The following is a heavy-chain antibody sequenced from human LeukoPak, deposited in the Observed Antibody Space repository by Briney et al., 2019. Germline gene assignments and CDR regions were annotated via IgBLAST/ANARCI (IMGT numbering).Heavy chain of an antibody. CDR3: ARDVSMVRGVADY. CDR1: GFTFSSYS. J-gene: IGHJ4*02. Sequence: GGSLRLSCAASGFTFSSYSMNWVRQAPGKGLEWVSSISSSSSYIYYADSVKGRFTISRDNAKNSLYLQMNSLRAEDTAVYYCARDVSMVRGVADYWGQGTLVTVSS. D-gene: IGHD3-10*01. CDR2: ISSSSSYI. V-gene: IGHV3-21*01.